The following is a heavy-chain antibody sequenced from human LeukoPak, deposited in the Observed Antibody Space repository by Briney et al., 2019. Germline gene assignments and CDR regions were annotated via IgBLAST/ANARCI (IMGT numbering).Heavy chain of an antibody. D-gene: IGHD5-12*01. J-gene: IGHJ4*02. CDR2: INSDGSST. CDR3: ASSVRGYSGYDPFDY. CDR1: GFTFSSYW. Sequence: GGSLRLSCAASGFTFSSYWMHWVRQAPGKGLVWVSRINSDGSSTSYADSVKGRFTISGDNAKNTLYLQMNSLRAEDTAVYYCASSVRGYSGYDPFDYWGQGTLVTVSS. V-gene: IGHV3-74*01.